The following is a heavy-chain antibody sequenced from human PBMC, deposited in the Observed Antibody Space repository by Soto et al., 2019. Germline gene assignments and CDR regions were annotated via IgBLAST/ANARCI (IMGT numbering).Heavy chain of an antibody. D-gene: IGHD3-10*01. J-gene: IGHJ5*02. CDR3: ARDITMVRGVNQINWFDP. CDR2: IIPIFGTA. Sequence: SVKVSCKASGGTFSSYAISWVRQAPGQGLEWMGGIIPIFGTANCAQKFQGRVTITADKSTSTAYMELSSLRSEDTAVYYCARDITMVRGVNQINWFDPWGQGTLVTVSS. CDR1: GGTFSSYA. V-gene: IGHV1-69*06.